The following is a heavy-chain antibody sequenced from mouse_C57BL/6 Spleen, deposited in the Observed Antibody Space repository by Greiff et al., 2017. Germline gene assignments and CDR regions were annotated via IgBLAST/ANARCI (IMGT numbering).Heavy chain of an antibody. J-gene: IGHJ2*01. Sequence: EVQVVESGGDLVKPGGSLKLSCAASGFTFSSYGMSWVRQTPDKRLEWVATISSGGSYTYYPASVKGRFTISRDNAKNTLYLQMSSLKSEDTAMXYSTRHSPEYYGSSPIDYWGQGTTLTVSS. CDR1: GFTFSSYG. V-gene: IGHV5-6*01. D-gene: IGHD1-1*01. CDR2: ISSGGSYT. CDR3: TRHSPEYYGSSPIDY.